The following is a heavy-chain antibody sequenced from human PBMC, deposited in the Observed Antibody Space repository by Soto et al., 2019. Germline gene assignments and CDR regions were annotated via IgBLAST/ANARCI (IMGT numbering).Heavy chain of an antibody. V-gene: IGHV3-21*01. CDR1: GFTFSSYS. CDR3: ARQRITMIVGTYAVDS. D-gene: IGHD3-22*01. J-gene: IGHJ3*02. CDR2: ISSSSSYI. Sequence: EVQLVESGGGLVKPGGSLRLSCAASGFTFSSYSMNWVRQAPGKGLEWVSSISSSSSYIYYADSVKGRFTISRDNAKNALYLQMNRLRDEDTAVYYGARQRITMIVGTYAVDSWGQVTMVTVSS.